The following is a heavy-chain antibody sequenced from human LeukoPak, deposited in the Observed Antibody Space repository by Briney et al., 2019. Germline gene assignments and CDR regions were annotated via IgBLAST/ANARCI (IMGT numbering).Heavy chain of an antibody. CDR2: LYCSGST. J-gene: IGHJ4*02. D-gene: IGHD2-21*01. V-gene: IGHV4-39*01. CDR1: YASITSPRYY. Sequence: PSETLSLTCTVSYASITSPRYYWAWIRQPPGKGLEWIGTLYCSGSTCYNPSLRSRVTISVDTSSNQFSLKLTSVTAADSAVYFCARHISHIDYLDYWGQGTLVTVSS. CDR3: ARHISHIDYLDY.